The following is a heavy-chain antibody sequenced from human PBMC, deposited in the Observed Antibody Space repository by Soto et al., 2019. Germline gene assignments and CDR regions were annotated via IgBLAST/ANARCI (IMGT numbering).Heavy chain of an antibody. Sequence: QVQLVESGGGVVQPGRSLRLSCAASGFTFSSYGMHWVRQAPGKGLEWVAVISYDGSNKYYADSVKGRFTISRDNSKNTLYLQMNSLRAEDTAVYYCAKDRYYYDSSGYPYYFDYWGQGTLVTVSS. CDR1: GFTFSSYG. J-gene: IGHJ4*02. D-gene: IGHD3-22*01. CDR2: ISYDGSNK. CDR3: AKDRYYYDSSGYPYYFDY. V-gene: IGHV3-30*18.